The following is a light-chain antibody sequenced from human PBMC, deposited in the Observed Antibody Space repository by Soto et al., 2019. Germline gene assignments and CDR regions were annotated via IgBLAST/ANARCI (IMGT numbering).Light chain of an antibody. J-gene: IGLJ1*01. CDR2: EVS. CDR3: SSYTATNTYV. CDR1: SSDIGAYKY. V-gene: IGLV2-14*01. Sequence: QSALTQPASVSGSPGQSVTISCTGTSSDIGAYKYVSWYQHHPGKSPRLMIYEVSNRPSGVSNRFSGTKSGNTASLTISGLQGEDEADYYCSSYTATNTYVFGTGTKLTVL.